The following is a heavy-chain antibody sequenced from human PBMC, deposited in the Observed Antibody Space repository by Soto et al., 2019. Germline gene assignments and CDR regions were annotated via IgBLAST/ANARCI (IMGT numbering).Heavy chain of an antibody. CDR1: GFTFSSYG. J-gene: IGHJ5*02. CDR2: ISYDGSNK. Sequence: SGGSLRLSCAASGFTFSSYGMHWVRQAPGKGLEWVAVISYDGSNKYYADSVKGRFTISRDNSKNTLYLQMNSLRAEDTAVYYCAKDVSIVVVPAAMPAGPFDPWGQGTLVTVSS. D-gene: IGHD2-2*01. V-gene: IGHV3-30*18. CDR3: AKDVSIVVVPAAMPAGPFDP.